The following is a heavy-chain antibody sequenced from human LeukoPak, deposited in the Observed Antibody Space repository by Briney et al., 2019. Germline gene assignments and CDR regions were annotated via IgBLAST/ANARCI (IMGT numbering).Heavy chain of an antibody. V-gene: IGHV3-20*04. CDR1: GFTSADFG. Sequence: GGSLSLSCAASGFTSADFGMSWVRQAPGKGLEWVSGINWNGVSTAYADSVKGRFTISRDNAKNSLYLQMNTLRVEDTALYYCARQEGIFDYWGQGTLVTVSS. D-gene: IGHD2-15*01. J-gene: IGHJ4*02. CDR2: INWNGVST. CDR3: ARQEGIFDY.